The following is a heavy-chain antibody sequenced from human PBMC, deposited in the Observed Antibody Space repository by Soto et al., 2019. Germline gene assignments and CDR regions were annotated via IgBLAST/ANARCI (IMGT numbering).Heavy chain of an antibody. Sequence: QVQLVESGGGVVQPGRSLRLSCAASGFTFSSYAMHWVRQAPGKGLEWVAVISYDGSNKYYADSVKGRFTISRDNSKNTLYLQMNSLRAEDTAVYYCARTSIAARLNYYYYGMDVWGQGTKVTVSS. D-gene: IGHD6-6*01. CDR2: ISYDGSNK. CDR1: GFTFSSYA. V-gene: IGHV3-30-3*01. J-gene: IGHJ6*02. CDR3: ARTSIAARLNYYYYGMDV.